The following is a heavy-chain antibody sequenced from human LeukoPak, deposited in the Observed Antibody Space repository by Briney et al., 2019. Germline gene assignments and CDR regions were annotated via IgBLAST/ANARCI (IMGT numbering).Heavy chain of an antibody. Sequence: GASVKVSCKASGYTFTGYYMHWVRQAPGQGPEWMGWINPNSGGTNYAQKFQGRVTMTRDTSISIAYMELSRLRSDDTAVYYCAREAGSSCLGYWGQGTLVTVSS. CDR2: INPNSGGT. CDR1: GYTFTGYY. CDR3: AREAGSSCLGY. J-gene: IGHJ4*02. D-gene: IGHD6-13*01. V-gene: IGHV1-2*02.